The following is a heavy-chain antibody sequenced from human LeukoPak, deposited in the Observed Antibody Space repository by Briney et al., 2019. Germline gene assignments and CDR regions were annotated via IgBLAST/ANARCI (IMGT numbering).Heavy chain of an antibody. J-gene: IGHJ4*02. CDR2: IYYSGST. CDR1: GGSISSSSYY. V-gene: IGHV4-39*01. D-gene: IGHD3-9*01. CDR3: ARLVRYFDSSVGLFDY. Sequence: SETLSLTCTVSGGSISSSSYYWGWIRQPPGKGLEWIGSIYYSGSTYYNPSLKSRVTISVDTSKNQFSLKLSSVTAADTAVYYCARLVRYFDSSVGLFDYWGQGTLVTVSS.